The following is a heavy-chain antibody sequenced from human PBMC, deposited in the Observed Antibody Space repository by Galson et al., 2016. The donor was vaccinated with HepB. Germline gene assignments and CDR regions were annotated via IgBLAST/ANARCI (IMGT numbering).Heavy chain of an antibody. CDR3: STLNTIFGVITNPDFDY. Sequence: SLRLSCAASGFTFSRNGMHWGRHAPAKGLEWVAVISPDGGLKWNDDSVNGRFTISRDNSKNTMFLQLDSLSAEDTAVFYCSTLNTIFGVITNPDFDYWGQGALVTVSS. V-gene: IGHV3-30*03. J-gene: IGHJ4*02. CDR1: GFTFSRNG. D-gene: IGHD3-3*01. CDR2: ISPDGGLK.